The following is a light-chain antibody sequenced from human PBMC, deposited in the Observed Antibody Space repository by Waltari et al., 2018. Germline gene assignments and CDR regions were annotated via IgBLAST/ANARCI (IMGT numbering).Light chain of an antibody. CDR3: AAWDISLNNLL. CDR2: YDD. CDR1: RSNIGTSA. V-gene: IGLV1-36*01. Sequence: QSALTQPPSVSGAPRQRVTISCSGTRSNIGTSAVNWYQQLPGKPPKLVIYYDDLVPSGVSDRFSGSKSGSSASLAISGLQSEDEAVYFCAAWDISLNNLLFGGGTKLTVL. J-gene: IGLJ2*01.